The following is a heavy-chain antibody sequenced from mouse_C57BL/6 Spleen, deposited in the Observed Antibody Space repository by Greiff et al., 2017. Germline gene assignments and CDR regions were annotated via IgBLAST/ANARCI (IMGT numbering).Heavy chain of an antibody. Sequence: EVQGVESGGGLVKPGGSLKLSCAASGFTFSSYAMSWVRQTPEKRLEWVATISDGGSYTYYPDNVKGRFTISRDNAKNNLYLQMSHLKSEDTAMYDCARDQGLITTVVATDAMDDWGQGTSVTVSS. J-gene: IGHJ4*01. CDR3: ARDQGLITTVVATDAMDD. CDR2: ISDGGSYT. D-gene: IGHD1-1*01. CDR1: GFTFSSYA. V-gene: IGHV5-4*01.